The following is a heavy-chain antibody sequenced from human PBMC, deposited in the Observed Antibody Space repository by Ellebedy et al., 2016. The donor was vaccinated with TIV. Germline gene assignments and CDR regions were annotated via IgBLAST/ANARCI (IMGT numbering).Heavy chain of an antibody. CDR1: DASIRSYF. Sequence: MPSETLSLTCSVSDASIRSYFWSWIRQPPGKGLEWFGHIYYLGSADYNPSLKSRVTLSLDTTNNQFSLKLSSVTAADTAVYYCARFRDGSNCFDYWGQGILVTVSS. J-gene: IGHJ4*02. D-gene: IGHD5-24*01. CDR2: IYYLGSA. V-gene: IGHV4-59*08. CDR3: ARFRDGSNCFDY.